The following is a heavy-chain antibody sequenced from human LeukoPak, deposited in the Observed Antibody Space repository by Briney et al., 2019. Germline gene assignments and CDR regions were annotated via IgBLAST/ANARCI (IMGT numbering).Heavy chain of an antibody. CDR1: GGSFSHYY. V-gene: IGHV4-59*08. Sequence: PSETLSLTCTVSGGSFSHYYWSWIRQPPGKGLEWSGYIYYSGSTNYNPSLKSRVTISVDTSKNQFSLNLSSVTAADTAVYYCARHPTALVSYGFDPWGQGTLVTVSS. CDR3: ARHPTALVSYGFDP. D-gene: IGHD5-18*01. J-gene: IGHJ5*02. CDR2: IYYSGST.